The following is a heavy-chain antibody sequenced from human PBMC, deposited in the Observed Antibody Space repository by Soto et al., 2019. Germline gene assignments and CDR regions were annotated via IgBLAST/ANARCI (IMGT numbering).Heavy chain of an antibody. D-gene: IGHD1-26*01. V-gene: IGHV3-23*01. CDR3: AKSQRELTVSNYYYYMDV. J-gene: IGHJ6*03. CDR1: GFTFSSYP. Sequence: PGGSLRLSCEASGFTFSSYPMTWVRQAQGKGLEWVSAISGRGGSTYYADSVKGRFTISRDNSKNTLYLQMNSLRAEDTAVYYCAKSQRELTVSNYYYYMDVWGKGTTVTVSS. CDR2: ISGRGGST.